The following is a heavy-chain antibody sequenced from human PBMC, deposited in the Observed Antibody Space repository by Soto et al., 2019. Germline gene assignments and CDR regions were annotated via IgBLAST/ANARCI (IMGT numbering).Heavy chain of an antibody. CDR3: ARGLGLVGAFDI. CDR2: TRNKANSYTT. CDR1: GFTFSDHY. D-gene: IGHD2-15*01. J-gene: IGHJ3*02. V-gene: IGHV3-72*01. Sequence: GGSLRLSCAASGFTFSDHYMDWVRQAPGKGLEWVGRTRNKANSYTTEYAASVKGRFTISRDDSKNSLYLQMNSLKTEDTAVYYCARGLGLVGAFDIWGQGTMVTVSS.